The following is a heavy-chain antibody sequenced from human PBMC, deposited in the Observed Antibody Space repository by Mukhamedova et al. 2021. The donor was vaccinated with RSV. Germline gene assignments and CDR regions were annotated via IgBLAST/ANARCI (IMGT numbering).Heavy chain of an antibody. CDR2: GSSG. Sequence: GSSGINAEYMGGRFTISRDNSRNAVYLQTNSLRSEDTATYYCAKDNLGYGHYMDVWGKGTTVSVSS. J-gene: IGHJ6*03. CDR3: AKDNLGYGHYMDV. V-gene: IGHV3-30-3*02. D-gene: IGHD4-17*01.